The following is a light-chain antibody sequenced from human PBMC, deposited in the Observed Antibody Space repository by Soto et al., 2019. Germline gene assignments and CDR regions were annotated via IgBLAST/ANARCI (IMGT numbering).Light chain of an antibody. Sequence: DIQLTQSPSFLSASVEDRVTISCRASYDISSSLAWYQQKPGKAPKLLIYAASALQTGVSSRFSGSGYGTDFALTISNLQPEDFATYFCQQLYSYPLTFGGGTTVEF. CDR3: QQLYSYPLT. J-gene: IGKJ4*01. CDR2: AAS. V-gene: IGKV1-9*01. CDR1: YDISSS.